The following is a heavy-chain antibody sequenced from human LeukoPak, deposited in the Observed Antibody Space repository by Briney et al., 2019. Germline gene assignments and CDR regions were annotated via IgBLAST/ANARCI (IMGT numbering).Heavy chain of an antibody. CDR3: VKVGIGALNWFDP. CDR1: GFTFSSYA. Sequence: GGSLRLSCAASGFTFSSYAMAWVRQAPGKGLEWVSTINSNGDKTYYADPVKGRFTISKDNSKNTLYLQMNGLRAEDTAVFYCVKVGIGALNWFDPWAQGILVTVSS. V-gene: IGHV3-23*01. D-gene: IGHD3-3*02. J-gene: IGHJ5*02. CDR2: INSNGDKT.